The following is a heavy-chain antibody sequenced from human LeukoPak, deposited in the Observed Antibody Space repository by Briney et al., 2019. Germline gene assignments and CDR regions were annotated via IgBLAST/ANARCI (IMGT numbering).Heavy chain of an antibody. CDR2: IYPGDSDT. D-gene: IGHD6-13*01. V-gene: IGHV5-51*01. CDR1: GYSFTSYW. CDR3: ARSEVAAAGDYYYYYMDV. Sequence: GESLKISCKGSGYSFTSYWIGWVRQMPGKGLEWMGIIYPGDSDTRYSPSFQGQVTISADKSISTAYLQWSSLKASDTAMYYCARSEVAAAGDYYYYYMDVWGEGTTVTVSS. J-gene: IGHJ6*03.